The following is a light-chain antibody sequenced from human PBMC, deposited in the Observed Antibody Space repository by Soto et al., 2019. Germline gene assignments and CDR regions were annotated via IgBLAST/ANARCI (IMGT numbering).Light chain of an antibody. CDR3: GSWDSSLSAYV. V-gene: IGLV1-44*01. CDR1: SSNIGSNS. J-gene: IGLJ1*01. Sequence: QSVLTQPPSASGTPGQTVTISCSGSSSNIGSNSVYWYQQLPGTAPKLLIHSSNQRPSGVPDRFSGSKFGTSATLGITGFQTGDEADYYCGSWDSSLSAYVFGTGTKVTVL. CDR2: SSN.